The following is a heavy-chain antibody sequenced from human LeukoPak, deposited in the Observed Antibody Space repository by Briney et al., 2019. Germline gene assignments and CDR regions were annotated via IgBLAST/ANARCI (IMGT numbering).Heavy chain of an antibody. Sequence: SETLSLTCAVYGGSFSGYYWSWIRQPPGKGLEWIGEINHSGSTNYNPSLKSRVTISVDTSKNQFSLKLSSVTAADTAVYYCARGLYGSGSYYPLSDYWGQGTLVTVSS. V-gene: IGHV4-34*01. CDR2: INHSGST. J-gene: IGHJ4*02. D-gene: IGHD3-10*01. CDR3: ARGLYGSGSYYPLSDY. CDR1: GGSFSGYY.